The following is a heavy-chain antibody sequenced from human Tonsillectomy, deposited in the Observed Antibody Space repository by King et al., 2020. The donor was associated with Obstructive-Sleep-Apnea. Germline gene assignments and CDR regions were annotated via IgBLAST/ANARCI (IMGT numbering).Heavy chain of an antibody. V-gene: IGHV5-51*01. D-gene: IGHD5-18*01. CDR1: VYSFTSYW. CDR3: ARRETAMVYYFDY. CDR2: IYPGESDT. Sequence: VQLVGSGAEVKKPGESLKISCKGSVYSFTSYWIGWVRQMPGKGLEWMGIIYPGESDTRYSPAFQGQVTISADKSISTAYLQWSSLKASDTAMYYCARRETAMVYYFDYWGQGTLVTVSS. J-gene: IGHJ4*02.